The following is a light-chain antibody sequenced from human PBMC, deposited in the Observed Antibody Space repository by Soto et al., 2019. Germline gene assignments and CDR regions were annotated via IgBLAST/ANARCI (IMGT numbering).Light chain of an antibody. CDR1: SSNIGSKT. CDR2: GGN. V-gene: IGLV1-44*01. CDR3: AAWDDRLNGVI. Sequence: QSVLTQPPSASGTPGQRVTISCSGSSSNIGSKTVNWYQQLPGTAPKLLIYGGNQRPSGVPDRFSGSQSGTSASLAISGLQSEDEADYHCAAWDDRLNGVIFGGGTKLTVL. J-gene: IGLJ2*01.